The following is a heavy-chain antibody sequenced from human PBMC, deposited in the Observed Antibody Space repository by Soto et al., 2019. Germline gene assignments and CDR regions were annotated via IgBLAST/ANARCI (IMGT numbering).Heavy chain of an antibody. CDR1: GFTFSGSA. J-gene: IGHJ3*02. CDR2: IRSKANSYAT. CDR3: TRPESKYCSGGSRYAPDAFHI. D-gene: IGHD2-15*01. V-gene: IGHV3-73*01. Sequence: PGGSLRLSCAASGFTFSGSAMHWVRQASGKGLEWVGRIRSKANSYATAYAASVKGRFTISRDDSKNTAYLQMNSLKTEDTAVYYCTRPESKYCSGGSRYAPDAFHISGTRTMVTVSS.